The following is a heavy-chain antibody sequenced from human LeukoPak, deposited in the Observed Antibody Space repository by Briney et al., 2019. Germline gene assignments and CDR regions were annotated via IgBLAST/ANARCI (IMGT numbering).Heavy chain of an antibody. J-gene: IGHJ6*02. CDR2: IYYSGST. V-gene: IGHV4-30-4*01. CDR3: ARDRGMITFGGVIVPYGMDV. D-gene: IGHD3-16*02. CDR1: GGSISGGDYY. Sequence: SETLSLTCTVSGGSISGGDYYWSWIRQPPGKGLEWIGYIYYSGSTYYNPSLKSRVTISVDTSKNQFSLKLSSVTAADTAVYYCARDRGMITFGGVIVPYGMDVWGQGTTVTVSS.